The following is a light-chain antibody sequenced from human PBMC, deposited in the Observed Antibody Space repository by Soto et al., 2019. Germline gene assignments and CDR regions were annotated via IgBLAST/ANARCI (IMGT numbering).Light chain of an antibody. J-gene: IGKJ4*01. Sequence: DIQMTQSPSTLSASVGDRVTITCRASQSMSTWLAWYQQKPGKAPKLLIYKASSLEGGVPSRFSGSGSGTEFNITISSLQPDDFASYYCQQYNTYPLTLGGGTTVEIK. CDR3: QQYNTYPLT. CDR2: KAS. CDR1: QSMSTW. V-gene: IGKV1-5*03.